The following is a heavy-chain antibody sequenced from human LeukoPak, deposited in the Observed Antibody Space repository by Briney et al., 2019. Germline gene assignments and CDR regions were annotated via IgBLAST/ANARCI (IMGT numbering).Heavy chain of an antibody. CDR1: GVSISSYY. CDR3: AGGGTYLRYYFDF. Sequence: SETLSLTCTGSGVSISSYYWSWIRQPPGKGLEWIGHVYYSGSTNYNPSLKSRVTMSLDTSKNQFSLKLSSVTAADTAVYYCAGGGTYLRYYFDFWGQGTLVTVSS. V-gene: IGHV4-59*08. D-gene: IGHD1-26*01. CDR2: VYYSGST. J-gene: IGHJ4*02.